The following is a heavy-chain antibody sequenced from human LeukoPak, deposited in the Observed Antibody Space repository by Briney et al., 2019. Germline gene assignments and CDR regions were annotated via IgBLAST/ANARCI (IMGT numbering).Heavy chain of an antibody. CDR2: IYYSGST. CDR3: ARARGAVAIDY. D-gene: IGHD6-19*01. Sequence: PSETLSLTCTVSGGSISSYYWSWIRQPPGKGLEWIGYIYYSGSTNYNPSLKSRVTISVDTSKNQFSLKLSSVTAAGTAVYYCARARGAVAIDYWGQGTLVTVSS. CDR1: GGSISSYY. J-gene: IGHJ4*02. V-gene: IGHV4-59*12.